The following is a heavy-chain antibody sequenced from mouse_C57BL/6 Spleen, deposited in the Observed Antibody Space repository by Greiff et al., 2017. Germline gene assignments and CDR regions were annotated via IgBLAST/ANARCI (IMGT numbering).Heavy chain of an antibody. Sequence: VQLQQSGPELVKPGASVTISCKASGYSFTGYYMNWVKQSPEKSLEWIGEINPSTGGTTYNQKFKAKATLTVDKSSSTAYMQLKSLTSEDSAVYYCARGHSWFAYWGQGTLVTVSA. CDR1: GYSFTGYY. J-gene: IGHJ3*01. D-gene: IGHD3-1*01. V-gene: IGHV1-42*01. CDR2: INPSTGGT. CDR3: ARGHSWFAY.